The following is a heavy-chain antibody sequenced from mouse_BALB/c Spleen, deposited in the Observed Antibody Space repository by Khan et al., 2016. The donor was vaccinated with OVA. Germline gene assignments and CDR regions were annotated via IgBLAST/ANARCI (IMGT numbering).Heavy chain of an antibody. CDR1: GFNIKDTY. Sequence: EVQLQQSGTELIKPGASVKLSCTASGFNIKDTYIHWVKERPEQGPEWIGRIDPANGDTKYDPKFQGKATITADTSSNTAYLQLSSLTSEDTAVYYCATLYGGPFTYWGQGTLVTVSA. CDR2: IDPANGDT. V-gene: IGHV14-3*02. D-gene: IGHD1-1*02. CDR3: ATLYGGPFTY. J-gene: IGHJ3*01.